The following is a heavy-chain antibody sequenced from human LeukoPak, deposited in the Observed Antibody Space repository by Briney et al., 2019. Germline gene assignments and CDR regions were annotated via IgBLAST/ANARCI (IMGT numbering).Heavy chain of an antibody. CDR1: GYSFTSYW. D-gene: IGHD3/OR15-3a*01. J-gene: IGHJ6*02. CDR2: IYPGDSDT. CDR3: AMGTGSASPPGYYYGMDV. Sequence: GESLKISCKGSGYSFTSYWIGWVRQMPGKGLEWMGIIYPGDSDTRYCPSFQGQVTISADKSISTAYLQWSSLKASDTAMYYCAMGTGSASPPGYYYGMDVWGQGTTVTVSS. V-gene: IGHV5-51*01.